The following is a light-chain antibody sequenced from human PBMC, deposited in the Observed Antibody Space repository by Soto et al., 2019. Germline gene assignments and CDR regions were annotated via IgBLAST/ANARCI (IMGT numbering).Light chain of an antibody. V-gene: IGLV2-14*03. CDR3: SSYRSSSAPDV. CDR2: DVS. Sequence: QSALTQPASVSGSPGQSITISCTGTSSDVGGYKYVSWYQHHPGKAPKLMIYDVSKRPSGVSNRFSGSKSGNTASLTISGLQAEDEADYYCSSYRSSSAPDVFGTGTKLTVL. J-gene: IGLJ1*01. CDR1: SSDVGGYKY.